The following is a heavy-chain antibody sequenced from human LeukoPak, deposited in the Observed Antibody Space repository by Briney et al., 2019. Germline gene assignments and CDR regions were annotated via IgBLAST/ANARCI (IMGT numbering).Heavy chain of an antibody. CDR2: IKQDGSEK. D-gene: IGHD3/OR15-3a*01. J-gene: IGHJ4*02. CDR1: GFTFSNSW. Sequence: GGSLRLSCEASGFTFSNSWMSWVSHAPGKGLEWVANIKQDGSEKYYVDSVKGRFTISRDIARNSLYLQMNSLRAEDTAVYYWARDRDWGYFDYWGQGTLVSVSS. V-gene: IGHV3-7*04. CDR3: ARDRDWGYFDY.